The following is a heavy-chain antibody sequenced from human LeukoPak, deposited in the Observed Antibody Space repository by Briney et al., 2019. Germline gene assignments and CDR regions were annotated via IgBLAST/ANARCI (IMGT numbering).Heavy chain of an antibody. CDR1: GYTFTGYY. V-gene: IGHV1-2*02. Sequence: ASVKVSCRASGYTFTGYYMHWVRQAPGQGLEWMGWINPNSGGTNYAQKFQGRVTMTRDTSISTAYMELSRLRSDDTAVYYYASLVSSSPLGYCSGGSCYSQDYFDYWGQGTLVTVSS. J-gene: IGHJ4*02. D-gene: IGHD2-15*01. CDR2: INPNSGGT. CDR3: ASLVSSSPLGYCSGGSCYSQDYFDY.